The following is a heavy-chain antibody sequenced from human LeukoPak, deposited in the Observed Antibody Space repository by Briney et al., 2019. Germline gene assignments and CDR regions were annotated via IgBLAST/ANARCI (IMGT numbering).Heavy chain of an antibody. CDR2: INPNSGGT. CDR1: GYTFTGYY. Sequence: ASVKVSCKASGYTFTGYYMHWVRQAPGQGLEWMGWINPNSGGTNYAQKFQGRVTMTRDTSISTAYMELSRLRSDDTAVYYCARAGCSSTSCWGEWFDPWGQGTLVTVSS. D-gene: IGHD2-2*01. J-gene: IGHJ5*02. V-gene: IGHV1-2*02. CDR3: ARAGCSSTSCWGEWFDP.